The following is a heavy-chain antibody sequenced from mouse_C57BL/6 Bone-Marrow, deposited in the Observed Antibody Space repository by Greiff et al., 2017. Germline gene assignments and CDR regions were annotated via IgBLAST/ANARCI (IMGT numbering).Heavy chain of an antibody. V-gene: IGHV1-53*01. CDR1: GYTFTSYW. D-gene: IGHD2-1*01. CDR3: ARRILLGRWYFDV. Sequence: QVQLQQPGTELVKPGASVKLSCKASGYTFTSYWMHWVKQRPGQGLEWIGNINPSNGGTNYNEKFKSKATLTVDKSSSTAYMQLSSLTAEDSAVYDCARRILLGRWYFDVWGTGTTVTVSA. CDR2: INPSNGGT. J-gene: IGHJ1*03.